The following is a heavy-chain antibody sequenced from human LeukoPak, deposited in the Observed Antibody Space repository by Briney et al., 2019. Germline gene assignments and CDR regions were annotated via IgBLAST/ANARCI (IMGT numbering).Heavy chain of an antibody. J-gene: IGHJ4*02. D-gene: IGHD2-15*01. CDR2: IYPGDSDT. CDR1: GYSFTSYW. Sequence: GESLKISCQGSGYSFTSYWIGWVRQMPGKGLEWMGIIYPGDSDTRYSPSFQGQVTISADKSISTAYLQWSSLKASDTAMYYCARAPSFHYCSGGSCYFHWGQGTLVTVSS. V-gene: IGHV5-51*01. CDR3: ARAPSFHYCSGGSCYFH.